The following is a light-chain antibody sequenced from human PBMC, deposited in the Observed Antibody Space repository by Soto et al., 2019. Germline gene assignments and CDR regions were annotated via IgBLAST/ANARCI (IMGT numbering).Light chain of an antibody. CDR3: PSYDSSLSGSGV. CDR1: NSNIGAGYD. Sequence: QSVLTQPPSVSGAPGQRVTISCTGSNSNIGAGYDVHWYQQLPGTAPKLLIYGNSNRPSGVPDRFSGSKSGTSASLAITGLQAEDEADYYCPSYDSSLSGSGVFGGGTKLTVL. J-gene: IGLJ2*01. CDR2: GNS. V-gene: IGLV1-40*01.